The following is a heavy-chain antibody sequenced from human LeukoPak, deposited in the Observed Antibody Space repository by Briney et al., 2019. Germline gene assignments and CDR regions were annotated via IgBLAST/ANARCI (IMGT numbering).Heavy chain of an antibody. CDR1: GFTFSSYS. D-gene: IGHD6-19*01. J-gene: IGHJ6*02. CDR2: ISSSSSYI. V-gene: IGHV3-21*01. Sequence: PGGSLRLSCAASGFTFSSYSMNWVRQAPGKGLEWVSSISSSSSYIYYADSVKGRFTISRDNAKNSLYLQMNSLRAEDTAVYYCASAVAGTDYYYGMDVRGQGTTVTVSS. CDR3: ASAVAGTDYYYGMDV.